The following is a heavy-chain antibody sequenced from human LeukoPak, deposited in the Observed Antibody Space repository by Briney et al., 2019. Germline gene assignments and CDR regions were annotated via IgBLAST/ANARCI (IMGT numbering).Heavy chain of an antibody. CDR2: MSSSGITI. J-gene: IGHJ4*02. CDR1: GFTFSRYE. Sequence: GGSLRLSCAASGFTFSRYEMNWVRQAPGKGLEWISYMSSSGITIYYADSVKGRFTISRDNAKNSLYLQMNSLRAEDTAVYYCARDLEGGHYYFDYWGQGTLVTVSS. V-gene: IGHV3-48*03. D-gene: IGHD3-16*01. CDR3: ARDLEGGHYYFDY.